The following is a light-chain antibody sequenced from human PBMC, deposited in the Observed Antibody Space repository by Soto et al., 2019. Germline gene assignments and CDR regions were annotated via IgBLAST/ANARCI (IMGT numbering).Light chain of an antibody. V-gene: IGKV3-11*01. CDR1: HSGGTC. Sequence: EIVLTQTPATLSLSPGERATLSGRASHSGGTCLASYQQRPGQYPRILISDASIRATGIPASFSGSGSGTDFPLAISGLEPEDLAVYYCQQRSNGLLPFGPGPKVDIK. J-gene: IGKJ3*01. CDR2: DAS. CDR3: QQRSNGLLP.